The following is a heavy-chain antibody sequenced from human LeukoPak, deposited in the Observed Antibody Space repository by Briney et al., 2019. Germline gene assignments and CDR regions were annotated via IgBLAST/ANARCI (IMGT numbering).Heavy chain of an antibody. CDR1: GGSISSYY. CDR2: IYYSGST. V-gene: IGHV4-59*01. CDR3: ARGGVVPAAYYYYMDV. J-gene: IGHJ6*03. D-gene: IGHD2-2*01. Sequence: SETLSLTCTVSGGSISSYYWSWIRQPPGKGLEWIGYIYYSGSTNDNPSLKSRVTISLDTSKNQFSLKLSSVTAADTAVYYCARGGVVPAAYYYYMDVWGKGTTVTVSS.